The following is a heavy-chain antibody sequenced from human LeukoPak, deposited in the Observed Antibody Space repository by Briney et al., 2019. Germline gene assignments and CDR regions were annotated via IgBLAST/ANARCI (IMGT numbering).Heavy chain of an antibody. CDR2: IIPIFGTA. V-gene: IGHV1-69*13. CDR1: GGTFSSYA. J-gene: IGHJ6*04. CDR3: ARAGGITMVRGVPYYYHYHGMDV. Sequence: SVKVSCKASGGTFSSYAISWVRQAPGQGLEWMGGIIPIFGTANYAQKCQGRVTITADESTRTAYMELSSLRSEDTAVYYCARAGGITMVRGVPYYYHYHGMDVWGKGTTVTDSS. D-gene: IGHD3-10*01.